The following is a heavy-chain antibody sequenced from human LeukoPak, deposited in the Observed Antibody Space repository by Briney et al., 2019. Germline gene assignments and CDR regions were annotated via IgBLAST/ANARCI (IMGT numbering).Heavy chain of an antibody. Sequence: SSETLSLTCTVSGYSISSGYYWGWIRQPPGKGLEWIGSIYHSGSTYYNPSLKSRVTISVDTSKNQFSLKLSSVTAADTAVYYCARGVTLYSSGWYVSYYYYYMDVWGKGTTVTVSS. V-gene: IGHV4-38-2*02. J-gene: IGHJ6*03. CDR2: IYHSGST. D-gene: IGHD6-19*01. CDR1: GYSISSGYY. CDR3: ARGVTLYSSGWYVSYYYYYMDV.